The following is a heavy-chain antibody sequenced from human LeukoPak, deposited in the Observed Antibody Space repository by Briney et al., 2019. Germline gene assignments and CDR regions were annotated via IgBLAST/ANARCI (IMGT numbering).Heavy chain of an antibody. D-gene: IGHD3-10*01. CDR2: INPNSGGT. CDR3: ARAVGNYYGSGSPNWFDP. Sequence: ASVKVSCKASGGTFSSYAISWVRQAPGQGLEWMGWINPNSGGTNYAQKFQGRVTMTRDTSISTAYMELSRLRSDDTAVYYCARAVGNYYGSGSPNWFDPWGQGTLVTVSS. V-gene: IGHV1-2*02. CDR1: GGTFSSYA. J-gene: IGHJ5*02.